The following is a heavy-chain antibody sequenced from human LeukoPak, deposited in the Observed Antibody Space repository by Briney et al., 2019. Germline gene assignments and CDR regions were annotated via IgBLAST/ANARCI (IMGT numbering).Heavy chain of an antibody. J-gene: IGHJ4*02. CDR3: ASGEYGGYDSPFDY. D-gene: IGHD5-12*01. Sequence: ASVKVSCKASGGTFSSYAISWVRQAPGQGLEWMGGIIPIFGTANYAQKFQGRVTITADESTSTAYMELSSLRSEDTAVYYCASGEYGGYDSPFDYWGQGTLVTVSS. V-gene: IGHV1-69*13. CDR1: GGTFSSYA. CDR2: IIPIFGTA.